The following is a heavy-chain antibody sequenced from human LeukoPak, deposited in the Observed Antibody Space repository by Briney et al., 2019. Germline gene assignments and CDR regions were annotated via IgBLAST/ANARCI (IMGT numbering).Heavy chain of an antibody. CDR2: INHSGST. Sequence: NPSETLSLTCAVYGGSFSGYYWSWIRQPPGKGLEWIGEINHSGSTNYNPSLKSRVTISVDTSKNQFSLKLSSVTAADTAVYYCAVVDSPERYDSSGMSFDYWGQGTLVTVSS. CDR3: AVVDSPERYDSSGMSFDY. CDR1: GGSFSGYY. D-gene: IGHD3-22*01. V-gene: IGHV4-34*01. J-gene: IGHJ4*02.